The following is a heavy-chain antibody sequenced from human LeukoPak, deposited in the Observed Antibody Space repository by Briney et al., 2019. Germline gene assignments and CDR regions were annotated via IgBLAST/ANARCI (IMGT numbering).Heavy chain of an antibody. CDR1: GFTFRSYA. J-gene: IGHJ4*02. CDR3: ARGIYGDFGFDY. Sequence: GGSLRLSCAASGFTFRSYAMHWVRQAPGKGLEWVAVISYDSSNKYYADSMKDRFTISRDNSKNTLYLQMNSLRAEDTAFYYCARGIYGDFGFDYWGQGTLVTVSS. CDR2: ISYDSSNK. D-gene: IGHD4-17*01. V-gene: IGHV3-30-3*01.